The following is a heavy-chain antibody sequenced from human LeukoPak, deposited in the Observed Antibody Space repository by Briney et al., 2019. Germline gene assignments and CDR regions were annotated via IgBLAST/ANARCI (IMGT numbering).Heavy chain of an antibody. CDR3: ARGGYEYYYMDV. J-gene: IGHJ6*03. CDR2: IYTSGST. V-gene: IGHV4-4*07. CDR1: GGSINNDY. D-gene: IGHD3-16*01. Sequence: LETLSLTCTVSGGSINNDYWTWIRQPAGKGLEWIGRIYTSGSTNYNPSLKSRVTMSVDTSKSQFSLKLSSVTAADTAVYYCARGGYEYYYMDVWGKGTTVTVS.